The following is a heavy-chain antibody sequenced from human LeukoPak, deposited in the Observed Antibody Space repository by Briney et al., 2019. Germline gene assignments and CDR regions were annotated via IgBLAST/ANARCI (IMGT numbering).Heavy chain of an antibody. CDR3: ARAPGGYCSSASCRETDY. CDR1: GGTFSSYA. J-gene: IGHJ4*02. V-gene: IGHV1-69*01. CDR2: IIPIFGTA. D-gene: IGHD2-2*01. Sequence: SVKVSCKASGGTFSSYAISWVRQAPGQGLEWMGGIIPIFGTANYAQKFQGRVTITADESTSTAYMELSSLRSEDTAVYYCARAPGGYCSSASCRETDYWGQGTLVTVSS.